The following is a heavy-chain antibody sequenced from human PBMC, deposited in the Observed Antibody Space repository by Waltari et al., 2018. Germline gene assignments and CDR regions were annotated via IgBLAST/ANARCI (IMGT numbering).Heavy chain of an antibody. J-gene: IGHJ4*02. CDR3: ARVKQQLVSH. Sequence: EVQLVESGGGLVKPGGSLRLSCAASGFPFSSYSMSWVRQAPGKGLEWVSSISSSSSYIYYADSVKGRFTISRDNAKNSLYLQMNSLRAEDTAVYYCARVKQQLVSHWGQGTLVTVSS. CDR2: ISSSSSYI. V-gene: IGHV3-21*01. D-gene: IGHD6-13*01. CDR1: GFPFSSYS.